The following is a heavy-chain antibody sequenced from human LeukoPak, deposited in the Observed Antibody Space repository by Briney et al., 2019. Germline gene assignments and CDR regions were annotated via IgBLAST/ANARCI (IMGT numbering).Heavy chain of an antibody. CDR3: ARDLTRYDILTGPMGYFDY. Sequence: SQTLSLTCTVSGGSISSGDYYWSWIRQPPGKGLEWIGYIYYSGSTYYNPPLKSRVTISVDTSKNQFSLKLSSVTAADTAVYYCARDLTRYDILTGPMGYFDYWGQGTLVTVSS. D-gene: IGHD3-9*01. CDR2: IYYSGST. CDR1: GGSISSGDYY. V-gene: IGHV4-30-4*01. J-gene: IGHJ4*02.